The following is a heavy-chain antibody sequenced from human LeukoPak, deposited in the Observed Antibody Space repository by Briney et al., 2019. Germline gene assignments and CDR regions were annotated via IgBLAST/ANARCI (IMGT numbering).Heavy chain of an antibody. J-gene: IGHJ5*02. CDR1: GFTFSSYW. D-gene: IGHD5-12*01. V-gene: IGHV3-74*01. CDR3: ARGQSPVGTRFDP. CDR2: INSDGSST. Sequence: GGSLRLSCAASGFTFSSYWMHWVRQAPGKGLVWVSRINSDGSSTNYADSVKGRFTISRDNAKSTLYLQMNGLRAEDTAVYYCARGQSPVGTRFDPWGQGTLVTVSS.